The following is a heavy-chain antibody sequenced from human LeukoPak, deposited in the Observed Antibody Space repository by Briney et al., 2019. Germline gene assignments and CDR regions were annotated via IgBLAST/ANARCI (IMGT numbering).Heavy chain of an antibody. Sequence: SETLSFTCTVSGGSISSGSYYWSWIRQPAGKGLEWIGRIYTSGSTNYNPSLKSRVTISVDTSKNQFSLKLSSVTAADTAVYYCARSSPVGATFYFDYWGQGTLVTVSS. V-gene: IGHV4-61*02. CDR2: IYTSGST. D-gene: IGHD1-26*01. CDR3: ARSSPVGATFYFDY. J-gene: IGHJ4*02. CDR1: GGSISSGSYY.